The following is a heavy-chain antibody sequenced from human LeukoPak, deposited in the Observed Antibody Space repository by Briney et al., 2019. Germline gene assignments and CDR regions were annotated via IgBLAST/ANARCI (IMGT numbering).Heavy chain of an antibody. CDR2: ISYNGSNK. V-gene: IGHV3-30*04. D-gene: IGHD3-9*01. CDR1: GFTFSSYA. J-gene: IGHJ4*02. CDR3: ASFAYFDWSSTHFDY. Sequence: PGGSLRLSCAASGFTFSSYAMHWVRQAPGKGLEWVAVISYNGSNKYYADSVKGRFTISRDNSKNTLYLQMNSLRAEDTAVYYCASFAYFDWSSTHFDYWGQGTLVTVSS.